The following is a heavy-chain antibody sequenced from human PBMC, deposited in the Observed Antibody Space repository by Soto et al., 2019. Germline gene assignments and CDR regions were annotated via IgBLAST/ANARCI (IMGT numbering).Heavy chain of an antibody. CDR3: ARDIETWKGDYYYYGMDV. J-gene: IGHJ6*02. D-gene: IGHD1-1*01. V-gene: IGHV3-21*01. CDR1: GFTFSSYS. Sequence: GGSLRLSCAASGFTFSSYSMNWVRRAPGKGLEWVSSISSSSSYIYYADSVKGRFTISRDNAKNSLYLQMNSLRAEDTAVYYCARDIETWKGDYYYYGMDVWGPGTTVTVSS. CDR2: ISSSSSYI.